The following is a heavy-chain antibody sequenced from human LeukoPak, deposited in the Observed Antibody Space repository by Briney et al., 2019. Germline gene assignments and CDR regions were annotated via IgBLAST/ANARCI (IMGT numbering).Heavy chain of an antibody. D-gene: IGHD2-2*01. CDR2: ISYDGSNK. CDR3: ASPGGEYQLLLPDY. J-gene: IGHJ4*02. V-gene: IGHV3-30*03. CDR1: GFTFSSYG. Sequence: AGGSLRLSCAASGFTFSSYGMHWVRQAPGKGLEWVAVISYDGSNKYYADSVKGRFTISRDNSKNTLYLQMNSLRAEDTAVYYCASPGGEYQLLLPDYWGQGTLVTVSS.